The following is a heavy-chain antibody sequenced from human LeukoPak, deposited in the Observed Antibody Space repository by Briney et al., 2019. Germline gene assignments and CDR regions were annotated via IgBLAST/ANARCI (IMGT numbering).Heavy chain of an antibody. Sequence: GGSLRLSCAASGFTFSSYGMHWVRQAPGKGLEWVAFIRYDGSNKYYADSVKGRFTISRGNSKNTLYLQMNSLRAEDTAAYYCAKKAGAYSSSWRSYFDYWGQGTLVTVSS. D-gene: IGHD6-13*01. CDR3: AKKAGAYSSSWRSYFDY. CDR1: GFTFSSYG. CDR2: IRYDGSNK. V-gene: IGHV3-30*02. J-gene: IGHJ4*02.